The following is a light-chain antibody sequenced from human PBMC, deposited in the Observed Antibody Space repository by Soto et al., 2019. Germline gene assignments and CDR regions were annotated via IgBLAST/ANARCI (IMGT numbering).Light chain of an antibody. J-gene: IGKJ1*01. V-gene: IGKV3-15*01. Sequence: EKAMTQSPATMSVSPGERAALSCRASQICSSYLAWYQQKPGQAPKLLIYGASTRATGIPARFSGSGSGTEFTLIISSLQSEDFAVYFCQQYNNWPWTFGQGTKVDIK. CDR2: GAS. CDR3: QQYNNWPWT. CDR1: QICSSY.